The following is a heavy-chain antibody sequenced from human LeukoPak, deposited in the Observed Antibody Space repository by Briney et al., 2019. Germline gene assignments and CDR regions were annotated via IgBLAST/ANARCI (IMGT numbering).Heavy chain of an antibody. D-gene: IGHD3-10*01. CDR1: GYTFTGYY. Sequence: GASVKVSCKASGYTFTGYYMHWVRQAPGQGLEWMGWINPNSGGTNYAQKFQGRVTMTRDTSISTAYMELSRLRSDDTAVYYCARGLVGYYGSGSYPSDYWGQGTLVTVSS. V-gene: IGHV1-2*02. CDR3: ARGLVGYYGSGSYPSDY. CDR2: INPNSGGT. J-gene: IGHJ4*02.